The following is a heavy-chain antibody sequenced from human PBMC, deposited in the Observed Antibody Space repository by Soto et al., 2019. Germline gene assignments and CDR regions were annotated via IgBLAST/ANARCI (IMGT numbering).Heavy chain of an antibody. CDR3: TRDCSSTSCYSEDTPIEFDY. J-gene: IGHJ4*02. Sequence: GGSLRLSCTASGFTFGDYAMSWFRQAPGKGLEWVGFIRSKAYGGTTEYAASVKGRFTISRDDSKSIAYLQMNSLKTEDTAVYYCTRDCSSTSCYSEDTPIEFDYWGQGTLVTVSS. D-gene: IGHD2-2*01. CDR1: GFTFGDYA. CDR2: IRSKAYGGTT. V-gene: IGHV3-49*03.